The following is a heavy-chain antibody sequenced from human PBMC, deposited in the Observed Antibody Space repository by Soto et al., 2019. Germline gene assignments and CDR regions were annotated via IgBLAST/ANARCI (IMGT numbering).Heavy chain of an antibody. Sequence: QVQLLQSGAEVKKPGASVKASCKASGYTFTNYGITWVRQAPGQGLAWMGWFSAYNGDTHYTQRLLGRVTMTTDAATSTAYMELRGLRSEDTAVYYCARVQQLVGYVYDYMDGWGKGTTVTVSS. CDR2: FSAYNGDT. CDR3: ARVQQLVGYVYDYMDG. J-gene: IGHJ6*03. V-gene: IGHV1-18*01. D-gene: IGHD6-6*01. CDR1: GYTFTNYG.